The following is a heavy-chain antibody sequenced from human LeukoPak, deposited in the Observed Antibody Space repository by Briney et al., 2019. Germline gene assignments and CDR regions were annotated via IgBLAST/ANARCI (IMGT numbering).Heavy chain of an antibody. CDR3: SYDFWSGYYPPFDY. J-gene: IGHJ4*02. CDR2: ISSSSSYI. CDR1: GFTFSSYS. V-gene: IGHV3-21*01. Sequence: PGGSLRLSCAASGFTFSSYSMNWVRQAPGKGLEWVSSISSSSSYIYYADSVKGRFTISRDNAKNSLYLQMNSLRAEDTAVYYCSYDFWSGYYPPFDYWGQGTLVTVSS. D-gene: IGHD3-3*01.